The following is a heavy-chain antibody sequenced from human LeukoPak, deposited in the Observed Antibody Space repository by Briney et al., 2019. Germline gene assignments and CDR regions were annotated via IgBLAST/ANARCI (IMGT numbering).Heavy chain of an antibody. V-gene: IGHV3-48*03. D-gene: IGHD3-22*01. J-gene: IGHJ5*02. CDR1: GFTLGSHE. CDR3: ARDEYYYDSSGYIS. CDR2: IGGSGSPT. Sequence: PGGSLTLSCVVSGFTLGSHEMSWLRQAPGKGLEWVSYIGGSGSPTHYADSVKGRFTVSRDNAKNSLYLQLNTLRAEDTAVYYCARDEYYYDSSGYISWGQGTLVTVSS.